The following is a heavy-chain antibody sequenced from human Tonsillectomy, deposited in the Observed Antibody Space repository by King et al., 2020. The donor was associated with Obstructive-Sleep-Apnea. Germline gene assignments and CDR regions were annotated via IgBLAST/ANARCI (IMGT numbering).Heavy chain of an antibody. CDR3: AKDRKNIAVAGTDL. CDR1: GFTFSSYA. D-gene: IGHD6-19*01. J-gene: IGHJ4*02. Sequence: VQLVESGGGLVQPGGSLRLSCAASGFTFSSYAMSWVRQAPGKGLEWVSGISGSGGSTYYADSRKGRFTISRDNSKNTLYLEMNSLRAEDTAGYYCAKDRKNIAVAGTDLWGQGTLVTVSS. CDR2: ISGSGGST. V-gene: IGHV3-23*04.